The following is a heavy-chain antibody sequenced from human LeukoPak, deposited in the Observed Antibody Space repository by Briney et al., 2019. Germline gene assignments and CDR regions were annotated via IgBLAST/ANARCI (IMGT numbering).Heavy chain of an antibody. V-gene: IGHV3-48*01. J-gene: IGHJ4*02. CDR1: GFIFSSYS. CDR2: ISGSSGTV. CDR3: ARGRIAAAGTAFDY. Sequence: GGSLRLSCAASGFIFSSYSMNWVRQAPGKGLEWVAYISGSSGTVYYADSVKGRFTISRDKAKKSLYLQMNSLRAEDTAVYYCARGRIAAAGTAFDYWGQGTLVTVSS. D-gene: IGHD6-13*01.